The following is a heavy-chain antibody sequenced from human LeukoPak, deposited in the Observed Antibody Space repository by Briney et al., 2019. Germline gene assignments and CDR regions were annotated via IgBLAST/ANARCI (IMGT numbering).Heavy chain of an antibody. CDR1: GFTFSNYW. CDR3: ARGAPWDCSGSSCSLFDY. Sequence: GGSLRLSCGASGFTFSNYWMSWVRQAPGKGLEWVANIHQNGNEKYYVDSVKGRFSISRDNARDSLYLQMNSLRVKDTAVYYCARGAPWDCSGSSCSLFDYWGQGTLVTVSS. CDR2: IHQNGNEK. D-gene: IGHD3-22*01. V-gene: IGHV3-7*03. J-gene: IGHJ4*02.